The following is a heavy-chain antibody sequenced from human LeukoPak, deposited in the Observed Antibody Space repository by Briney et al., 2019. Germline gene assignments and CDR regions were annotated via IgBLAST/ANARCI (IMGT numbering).Heavy chain of an antibody. CDR1: GYTFTGYY. CDR2: INPNSGGT. V-gene: IGHV1-2*02. Sequence: ASVKVSCKASGYTFTGYYMHWVRQAPGQGLEWMGWINPNSGGTNYAQKFQGRVTMTGDTSISTAYMELSGLRSDDTAVYYCARIGLGATYYFDYWGQGTLVTVSS. CDR3: ARIGLGATYYFDY. D-gene: IGHD1-26*01. J-gene: IGHJ4*02.